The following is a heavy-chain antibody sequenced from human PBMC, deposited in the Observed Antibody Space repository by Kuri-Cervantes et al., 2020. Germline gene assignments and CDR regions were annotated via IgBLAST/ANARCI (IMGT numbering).Heavy chain of an antibody. V-gene: IGHV1-69*05. CDR3: ARDSSGSYRYWYFDL. Sequence: SVKVSCKASGYSFGRYGISWVRQAPGQGLEWMGGIIPIFGTANYAQKFQGRVTITRDTSASTAYMELSSLRSEDTAVYYCARDSSGSYRYWYFDLWGRGTLVTVSS. J-gene: IGHJ2*01. D-gene: IGHD1-26*01. CDR1: GYSFGRYG. CDR2: IIPIFGTA.